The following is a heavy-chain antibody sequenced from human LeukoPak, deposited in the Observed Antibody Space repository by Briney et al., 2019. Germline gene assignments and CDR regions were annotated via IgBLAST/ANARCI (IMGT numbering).Heavy chain of an antibody. D-gene: IGHD3-10*01. CDR3: ARSYGSGSFYYFDY. J-gene: IGHJ4*02. CDR2: IYYSGST. V-gene: IGHV4-59*01. CDR1: GGSIRSYY. Sequence: SETLSLTCTVSGGSIRSYYWSWIRQPPGKALEWIGYIYYSGSTNYSLSLKSRVSVSVDTSKNQFSLKLSSVTAADTAVYYCARSYGSGSFYYFDYWGQGTLVTVSS.